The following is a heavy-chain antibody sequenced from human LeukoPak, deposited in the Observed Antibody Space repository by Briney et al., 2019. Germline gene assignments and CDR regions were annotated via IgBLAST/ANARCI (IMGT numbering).Heavy chain of an antibody. Sequence: GGSLRLSCAASGFTFSSYSMNWVRQAPGKGLEWVSYISSSSSTIYYADSVKGRFTISKDNAKNSLYLQMNSLRDEDTAVYYCARDPTGYSSSWYESYFDYWGQGTLVTVSS. V-gene: IGHV3-48*02. CDR2: ISSSSSTI. D-gene: IGHD6-13*01. CDR1: GFTFSSYS. J-gene: IGHJ4*02. CDR3: ARDPTGYSSSWYESYFDY.